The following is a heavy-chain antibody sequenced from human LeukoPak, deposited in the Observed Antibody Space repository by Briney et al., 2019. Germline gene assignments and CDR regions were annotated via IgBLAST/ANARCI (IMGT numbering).Heavy chain of an antibody. D-gene: IGHD2-15*01. Sequence: SETLSLTCTVSGGSISSYYWSWIRQPAGKGLEWIGRIYTSGSTNYNPSLKSRVTISVDTSKNQFSLKLSSVTAADTAVYYCARNGDGYCSGGSCYYYWGQGTLVTVSS. CDR2: IYTSGST. V-gene: IGHV4-4*07. CDR3: ARNGDGYCSGGSCYYY. CDR1: GGSISSYY. J-gene: IGHJ4*02.